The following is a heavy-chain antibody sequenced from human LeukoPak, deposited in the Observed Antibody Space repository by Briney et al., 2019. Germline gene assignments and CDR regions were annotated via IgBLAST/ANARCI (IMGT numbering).Heavy chain of an antibody. CDR2: IYYSGST. J-gene: IGHJ6*03. D-gene: IGHD2-15*01. Sequence: SETLSLTCTVSGGSITTSSYYWGWIRQPPGKGLEWIGIIYYSGSTYSNPSLRSRVTISVDTSKNQFSLKLSSVTAADTAVYYCASFYCSGGSCYQYYYYYYMDVWGKGTTVTISS. V-gene: IGHV4-39*01. CDR1: GGSITTSSYY. CDR3: ASFYCSGGSCYQYYYYYYMDV.